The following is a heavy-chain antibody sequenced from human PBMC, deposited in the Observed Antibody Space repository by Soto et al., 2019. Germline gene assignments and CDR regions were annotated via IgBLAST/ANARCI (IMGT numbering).Heavy chain of an antibody. V-gene: IGHV3-30*18. Sequence: QVQLVESGGGVVQPGRSLRLSCAACGFTFSNYDMHWVRQAPGEGLEWVAVLSFDGTSKNYADSVKGRFTISRDNSKNTLFLQMNSLRTEDTAVYFCAKDFYTVRVPAAPRPHYFDFWGPGTLVTVSS. CDR3: AKDFYTVRVPAAPRPHYFDF. CDR1: GFTFSNYD. D-gene: IGHD2-2*01. CDR2: LSFDGTSK. J-gene: IGHJ4*02.